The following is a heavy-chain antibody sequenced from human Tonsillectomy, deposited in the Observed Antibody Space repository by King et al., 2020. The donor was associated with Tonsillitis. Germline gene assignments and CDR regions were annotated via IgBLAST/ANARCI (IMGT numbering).Heavy chain of an antibody. CDR2: IAYDASYE. CDR1: GFTFSNYG. D-gene: IGHD3-16*02. CDR3: AKDGIALSDWYFDL. J-gene: IGHJ2*01. Sequence: VQLVESGGGVVQPGRSLRLSCAASGFTFSNYGMHWVRQAQGKGLEWVALIAYDASYENYADSVKGRFAISRDNSKNTLYLEMNSLRVEDTAVYYCAKDGIALSDWYFDLWGRGTLVTVSS. V-gene: IGHV3-30*18.